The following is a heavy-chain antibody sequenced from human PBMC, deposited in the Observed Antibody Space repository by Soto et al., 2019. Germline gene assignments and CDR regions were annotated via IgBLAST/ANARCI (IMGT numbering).Heavy chain of an antibody. CDR3: ARKYISTSSWYEASMDV. V-gene: IGHV1-2*02. CDR1: GYPFTGYF. CDR2: INPNSGGT. J-gene: IGHJ6*02. Sequence: GXAVKVSYNASGYPFTGYFIHWVRQAPGQGLEWMGWINPNSGGTNYAENFQGRVTMTRATSISTIYMELSRLTSDDTAVYFCARKYISTSSWYEASMDVWGQGTTVTVSS. D-gene: IGHD6-13*01.